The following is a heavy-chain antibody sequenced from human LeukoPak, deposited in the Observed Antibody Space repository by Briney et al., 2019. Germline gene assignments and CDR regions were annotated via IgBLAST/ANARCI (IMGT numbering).Heavy chain of an antibody. CDR2: IYYSGST. Sequence: KPSETLSLTCTVSGGSISSYYWGWIRQPPGKGLEWIGYIYYSGSTNYNPSLKSRVTISVDTSKNQFSLKLSSVTAAGTAVYYCARSGRPLTYYYGSGSYRNWFDPWGQGTLVTVSS. CDR1: GGSISSYY. CDR3: ARSGRPLTYYYGSGSYRNWFDP. V-gene: IGHV4-59*01. D-gene: IGHD3-10*01. J-gene: IGHJ5*02.